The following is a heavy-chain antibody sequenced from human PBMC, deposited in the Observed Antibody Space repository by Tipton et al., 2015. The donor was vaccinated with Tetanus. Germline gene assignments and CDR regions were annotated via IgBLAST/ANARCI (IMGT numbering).Heavy chain of an antibody. J-gene: IGHJ4*02. V-gene: IGHV3-7*04. CDR1: GFTFSSYW. CDR2: IMQDGSEK. D-gene: IGHD3-3*01. CDR3: ARAPGYDFWVDY. Sequence: SLRLSCAASGFTFSSYWMNWVRQAPGKGLEWVANIMQDGSEKYYVDSVKGRFTISRDNAKNSLFLQMDYLRAEDTAVYYCARAPGYDFWVDYWGQGTLVTVSS.